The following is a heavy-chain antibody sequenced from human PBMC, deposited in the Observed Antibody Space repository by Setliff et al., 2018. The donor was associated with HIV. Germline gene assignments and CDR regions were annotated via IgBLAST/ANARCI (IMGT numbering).Heavy chain of an antibody. CDR3: ARLANRGGNFCLDY. CDR2: IYHDGKT. V-gene: IGHV4-59*11. J-gene: IGHJ4*02. D-gene: IGHD2-21*02. CDR1: DDLFAHY. Sequence: SETLSLTCSVTDDLFAHYWSWIRQPPGKGLQWIGHIYHDGKTNYNPSLSSRVTISVGTSKDQFSLRLKSVTAADTAFYYCARLANRGGNFCLDYWDQGILVTVSS.